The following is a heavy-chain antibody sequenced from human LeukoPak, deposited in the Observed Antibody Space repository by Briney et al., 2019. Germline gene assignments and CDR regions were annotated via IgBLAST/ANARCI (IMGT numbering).Heavy chain of an antibody. CDR3: ARTSDQDFWSGYKYFQH. D-gene: IGHD3-3*01. J-gene: IGHJ1*01. CDR1: GGTFSSYA. V-gene: IGHV1-69*13. Sequence: SVKLSCKASGGTFSSYAISWVRQAPGRGLEWMGGIIPIFGTANYAQKFQGRVTITADESTNTAYMELRRLRSDDTAVYYCARTSDQDFWSGYKYFQHWGQGTLVTVSS. CDR2: IIPIFGTA.